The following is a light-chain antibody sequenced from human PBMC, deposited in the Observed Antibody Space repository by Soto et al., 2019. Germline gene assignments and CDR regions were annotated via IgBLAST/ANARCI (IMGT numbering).Light chain of an antibody. V-gene: IGKV3-11*01. Sequence: IVLTQSPATLSLSPGERATLSCRATQSVRSSLAWYLQQPGQAPRLLIYDASKRATGIPARFSGSGSGTDFTLTISSLEPKDFAIYYCQQRSNWPGTFAQGTKVEIK. CDR3: QQRSNWPGT. CDR1: QSVRSS. J-gene: IGKJ1*01. CDR2: DAS.